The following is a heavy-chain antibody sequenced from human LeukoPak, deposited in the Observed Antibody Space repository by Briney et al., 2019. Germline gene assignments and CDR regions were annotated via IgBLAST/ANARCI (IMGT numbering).Heavy chain of an antibody. CDR2: INPNSGGT. V-gene: IGHV1-2*02. Sequence: ASVKVSCKASGYTFTSYDINWVRQATGQGLEWMGWINPNSGGTNYAQKFQGRVTMTRDTSISTAYMELSRLRSDDTAVYYCASGITMVRGVLYYYYYGMDVWGQGTTVTVSS. CDR3: ASGITMVRGVLYYYYYGMDV. J-gene: IGHJ6*02. D-gene: IGHD3-10*01. CDR1: GYTFTSYD.